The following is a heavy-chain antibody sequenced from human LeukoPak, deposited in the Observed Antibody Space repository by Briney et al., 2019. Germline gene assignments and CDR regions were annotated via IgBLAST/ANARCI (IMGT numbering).Heavy chain of an antibody. CDR2: IRGNGANT. D-gene: IGHD4-17*01. V-gene: IGHV3-23*01. CDR3: AKETYTVTRYNYFDY. Sequence: GGSLRLSRAASGFTFSNYAMSWVRQAPGKGLEWASTIRGNGANTYYAESVRVRFTISRDNSKDTLYLQMNSLRAEDTAVYYCAKETYTVTRYNYFDYWGQGTLVTVSS. J-gene: IGHJ4*02. CDR1: GFTFSNYA.